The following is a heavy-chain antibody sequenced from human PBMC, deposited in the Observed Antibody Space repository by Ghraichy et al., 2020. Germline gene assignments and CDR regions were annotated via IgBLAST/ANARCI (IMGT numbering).Heavy chain of an antibody. CDR1: GFTFSSYG. D-gene: IGHD3-3*01. V-gene: IGHV3-33*01. CDR3: ARDNDFWSGYYATPAGNYGMDV. Sequence: GGSLRLSCAASGFTFSSYGMHWVRQAPGKGLEWVAVIWYDGSNKYYADSVKGRFTISRDNSKNTLYLQMNSLRAEDTAVYYCARDNDFWSGYYATPAGNYGMDVWGQGTTVTVSS. J-gene: IGHJ6*02. CDR2: IWYDGSNK.